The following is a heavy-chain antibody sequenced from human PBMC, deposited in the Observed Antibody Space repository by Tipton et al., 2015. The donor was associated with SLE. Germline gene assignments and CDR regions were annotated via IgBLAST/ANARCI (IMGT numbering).Heavy chain of an antibody. CDR2: ISQYGST. V-gene: IGHV4-34*01. D-gene: IGHD2/OR15-2a*01. J-gene: IGHJ4*02. CDR1: GGSFSGYY. CDR3: ASGSDFLWSY. Sequence: TLSLTCAVYGGSFSGYYWSWIRQPPGKGLEWIGEISQYGSTTYNPSLKSRVTIMMGSSKSQFSLKLNSVTAADTAVYYCASGSDFLWSYWGQGTLVTVSS.